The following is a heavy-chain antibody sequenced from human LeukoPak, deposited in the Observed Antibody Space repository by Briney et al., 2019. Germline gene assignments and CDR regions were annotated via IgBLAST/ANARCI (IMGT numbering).Heavy chain of an antibody. D-gene: IGHD3-9*01. CDR3: ARGDGGDDILTGFYDY. CDR2: IGSGVGTI. J-gene: IGHJ4*02. Sequence: GGSLTLSCAASGFTFSHYEMNWVRQASGKGLEWVSYIGSGVGTIFYADFVKGRFTISRDNSKNSLYLQMNNLRADDTAVYYCARGDGGDDILTGFYDYWGQGSLVTVSS. V-gene: IGHV3-48*03. CDR1: GFTFSHYE.